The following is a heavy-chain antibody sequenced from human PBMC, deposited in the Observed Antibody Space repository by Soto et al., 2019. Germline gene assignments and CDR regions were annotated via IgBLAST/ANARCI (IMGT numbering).Heavy chain of an antibody. D-gene: IGHD6-6*01. CDR3: AKKLGRIRFPDYGMDV. CDR1: GFTFSSYA. J-gene: IGHJ6*02. V-gene: IGHV3-23*01. CDR2: ISGSGGST. Sequence: GSLRLSCAASGFTFSSYAMSWVRQAPGKGLEWVSAISGSGGSTYYADSVKGRFTISRDNSKNTLYLQMNSLRAEDTAVYYCAKKLGRIRFPDYGMDVWGQGTTVTVSS.